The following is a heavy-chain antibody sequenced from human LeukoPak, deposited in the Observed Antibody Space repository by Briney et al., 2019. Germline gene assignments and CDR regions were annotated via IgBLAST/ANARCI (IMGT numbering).Heavy chain of an antibody. CDR1: GLTFGTHA. J-gene: IGHJ2*01. Sequence: GGSLRLSCEASGLTFGTHAMNWIRQTPGKGLEWLSVISGDVQTTTYASSVKGRFTISRDNSKNTLYLEMNSLRVDDTAIYYCAKDGYYSSANHFARLHFDLWGRGTRVTVSS. CDR3: AKDGYYSSANHFARLHFDL. D-gene: IGHD3-3*01. CDR2: ISGDVQTT. V-gene: IGHV3-23*01.